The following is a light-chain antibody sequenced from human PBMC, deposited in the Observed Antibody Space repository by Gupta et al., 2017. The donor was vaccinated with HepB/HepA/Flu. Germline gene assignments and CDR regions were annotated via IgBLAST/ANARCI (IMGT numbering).Light chain of an antibody. CDR2: NND. CDR1: DSNIGSNP. J-gene: IGLJ1*01. V-gene: IGLV1-44*01. CDR3: ATWDDSLNAYV. Sequence: QPALTQPPSASGTPGQRVTISCSGSDSNIGSNPVYWYQQVPGTAPKIFIYNNDQRPSGVPDRFSGSRSGTSASLAISGLQAEDEADYYCATWDDSLNAYVFATGTNVAVL.